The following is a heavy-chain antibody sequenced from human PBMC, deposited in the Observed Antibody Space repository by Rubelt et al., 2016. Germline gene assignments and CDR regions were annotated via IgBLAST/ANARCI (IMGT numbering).Heavy chain of an antibody. J-gene: IGHJ5*02. D-gene: IGHD3-10*01. CDR3: ARIPGSGSSEINWFDP. V-gene: IGHV5-10-1*03. CDR1: GYSFTSYW. Sequence: EVQLVQSGAEVKKPGESLRISCKGSGYSFTSYWISWVRQMPGKGLEWMGRIDPSDSYTNYSPSFQGHVNISADKSSSTAYRQWSSLKASDTAMYYCARIPGSGSSEINWFDPWGQGTLVTVSS. CDR2: IDPSDSYT.